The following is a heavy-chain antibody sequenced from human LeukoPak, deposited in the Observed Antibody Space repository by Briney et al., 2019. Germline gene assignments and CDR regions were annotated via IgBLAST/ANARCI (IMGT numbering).Heavy chain of an antibody. D-gene: IGHD3-10*01. V-gene: IGHV1-18*01. CDR1: GYTFTIYD. CDR3: ARVLPKNYGQKYYFDY. CDR2: SSTYNGNT. Sequence: ASVKVSCKASGYTFTIYDISWVRQAPGQGLEWMGWSSTYNGNTNYAQKLQGRVTMTTDTSTSTAYMELRSLRSDDTAVYYCARVLPKNYGQKYYFDYWGQGTLVTVSS. J-gene: IGHJ4*02.